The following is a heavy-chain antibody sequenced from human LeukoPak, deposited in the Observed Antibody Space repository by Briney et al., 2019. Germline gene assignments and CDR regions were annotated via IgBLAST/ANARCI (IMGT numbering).Heavy chain of an antibody. CDR1: GFTFSNYW. Sequence: GGSLRLSCAASGFTFSNYWIHWVRQAPGKGLVWVSRINSDGSSTSYADSVKGRFTISRDNAKNTLYLQMNSLRAEDTAVYYCARVAIAARLSWFDPWGQGTLVTVSS. CDR2: INSDGSST. D-gene: IGHD6-6*01. V-gene: IGHV3-74*01. J-gene: IGHJ5*02. CDR3: ARVAIAARLSWFDP.